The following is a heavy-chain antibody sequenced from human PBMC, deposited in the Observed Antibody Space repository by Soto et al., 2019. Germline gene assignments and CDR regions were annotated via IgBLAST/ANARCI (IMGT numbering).Heavy chain of an antibody. J-gene: IGHJ4*02. CDR3: ARVDVLRFLEWLI. V-gene: IGHV1-18*04. CDR2: ISAYNGNT. CDR1: GYTFTNYG. D-gene: IGHD3-3*01. Sequence: ASVKVSCKASGYTFTNYGISWVRQAPGQGLEGMGWISAYNGNTNYAQNLQGRATTTTATSTSTAYMELRSLRSDDTAVYYCARVDVLRFLEWLIWGQGTLVTVSS.